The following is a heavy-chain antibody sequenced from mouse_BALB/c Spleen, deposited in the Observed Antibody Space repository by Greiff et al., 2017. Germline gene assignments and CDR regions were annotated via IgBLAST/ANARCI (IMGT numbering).Heavy chain of an antibody. Sequence: QVQLKESGAELVKPGASVKLSCKASGYTFTSYWINWVKQRPGQGLEWIGNIYPSDSYTNYNQKFKDKATLTVDKSSSTAYMQLSSPTSEDSAVYYCTRTVAMDYWGQGTSVTVSS. D-gene: IGHD1-1*01. V-gene: IGHV1S126*01. CDR1: GYTFTSYW. CDR3: TRTVAMDY. CDR2: IYPSDSYT. J-gene: IGHJ4*01.